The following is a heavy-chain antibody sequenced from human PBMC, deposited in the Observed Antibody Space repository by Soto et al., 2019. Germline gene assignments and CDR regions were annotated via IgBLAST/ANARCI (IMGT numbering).Heavy chain of an antibody. V-gene: IGHV1-18*01. Sequence: GSSVKPSCTASGYPFTSYGISWVRQAPGQGLEWMGWISAYNGNTNYAQKLQGRVTMTTDTSTSTAYMELRRLRSDDTAVYYCARFSTWFGTSTPRADWGQGTLV. D-gene: IGHD3-10*01. J-gene: IGHJ4*02. CDR2: ISAYNGNT. CDR3: ARFSTWFGTSTPRAD. CDR1: GYPFTSYG.